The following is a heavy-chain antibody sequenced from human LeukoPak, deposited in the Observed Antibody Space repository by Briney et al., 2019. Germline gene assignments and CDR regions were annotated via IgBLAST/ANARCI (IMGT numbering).Heavy chain of an antibody. CDR2: INPNNGGT. D-gene: IGHD7-27*01. Sequence: ASVKVSCKASGYTFTSYGISWVRQAPGQGLEWLGWINPNNGGTNQVQRFQGRVTMTRDTSINTAYMELTNLKSDDTAVYFCARYSNSGGDFWGQGTLVTVSS. J-gene: IGHJ4*02. CDR3: ARYSNSGGDF. V-gene: IGHV1-2*02. CDR1: GYTFTSYG.